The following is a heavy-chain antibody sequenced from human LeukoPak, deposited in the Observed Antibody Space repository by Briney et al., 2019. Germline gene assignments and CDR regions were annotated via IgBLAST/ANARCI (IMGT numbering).Heavy chain of an antibody. CDR2: INSDGSST. CDR3: ARDSHDFWSGVANP. Sequence: GGSLRLSCAASGFTFSSYWMHWVRQAPGKGPVWVSRINSDGSSTTYADSVKGRFTISRDNAKNSLYLQMNSLRAEDTAVYYCARDSHDFWSGVANPWGQGTLVTVSS. J-gene: IGHJ5*02. CDR1: GFTFSSYW. V-gene: IGHV3-74*01. D-gene: IGHD3-3*01.